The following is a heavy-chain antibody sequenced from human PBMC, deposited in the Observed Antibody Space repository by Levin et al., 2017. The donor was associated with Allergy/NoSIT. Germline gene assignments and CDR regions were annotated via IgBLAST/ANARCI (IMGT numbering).Heavy chain of an antibody. CDR2: ISYDGSNK. D-gene: IGHD2-15*01. CDR3: AKGAYCSGGSCYHDAFDI. CDR1: GFTFSSYG. Sequence: GGSLRLSCAASGFTFSSYGMHWVRQAPGKGLEWVAVISYDGSNKYYADSVKGRFTISRDNSKNTLYLQMNSLRAEDTAVYYCAKGAYCSGGSCYHDAFDIWGQGTMVTVSS. V-gene: IGHV3-30*18. J-gene: IGHJ3*02.